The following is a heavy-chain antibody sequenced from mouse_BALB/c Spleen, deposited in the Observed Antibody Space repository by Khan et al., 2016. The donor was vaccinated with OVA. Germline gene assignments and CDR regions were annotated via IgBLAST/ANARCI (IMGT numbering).Heavy chain of an antibody. CDR1: GFSLTNYG. Sequence: VQLQESGPGLVAPSQSLSITCTVSGFSLTNYGISWIRQPPGKGLEWLGVIRGDGSTNYHSALISGLCIIKVNSKSQAVLILNSLHNDDTAAYYCAISYYGYDWITYWGQGTLVTVSA. D-gene: IGHD2-2*01. J-gene: IGHJ3*01. CDR3: AISYYGYDWITY. CDR2: IRGDGST. V-gene: IGHV2-3*01.